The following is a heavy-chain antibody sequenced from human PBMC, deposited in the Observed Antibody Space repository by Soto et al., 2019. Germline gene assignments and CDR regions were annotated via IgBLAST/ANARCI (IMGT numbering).Heavy chain of an antibody. CDR2: ISGSGGST. CDR3: AKDMAAVAGTPATY. CDR1: GFTFSSYA. V-gene: IGHV3-23*01. J-gene: IGHJ4*02. D-gene: IGHD6-19*01. Sequence: EVQLLESGGGLVQPGGSLRLSCAASGFTFSSYAMSWVRQAPGKGLEWVSAISGSGGSTYYADSVKGRFTISRDNXXHTLYLQMNSLRAEDTAVYYCAKDMAAVAGTPATYWGQGTLVTVSS.